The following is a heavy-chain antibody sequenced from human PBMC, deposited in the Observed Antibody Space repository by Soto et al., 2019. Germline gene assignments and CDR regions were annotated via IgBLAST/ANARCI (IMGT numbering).Heavy chain of an antibody. D-gene: IGHD5-12*01. J-gene: IGHJ5*02. V-gene: IGHV6-1*01. CDR1: GDSVSSNTAF. Sequence: SPTLSLPRAISGDSVSSNTAFCNWIRQSPSRGLEWLGRTYFRSKWYNDYAVSVQSRIIINPDTSNNQSSLQLNSVTPEDTAVYFSAKGANLGPKTGYAFDPWGQGIMVTVSS. CDR3: AKGANLGPKTGYAFDP. CDR2: TYFRSKWYN.